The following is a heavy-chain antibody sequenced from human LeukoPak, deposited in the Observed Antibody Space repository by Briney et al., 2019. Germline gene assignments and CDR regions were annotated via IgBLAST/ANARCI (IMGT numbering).Heavy chain of an antibody. CDR3: ARDGTVTTDYYYMDV. CDR1: GYTFTSYG. V-gene: IGHV1-18*01. J-gene: IGHJ6*03. D-gene: IGHD4-17*01. Sequence: ASVKVSCKASGYTFTSYGISWVRQAPGQGLEWMGWISAYNGNTNYAQKLQGRVTMTTDTSTSTAYMEPRSLRSDDTAVYYCARDGTVTTDYYYMDVWGKGTTVTISS. CDR2: ISAYNGNT.